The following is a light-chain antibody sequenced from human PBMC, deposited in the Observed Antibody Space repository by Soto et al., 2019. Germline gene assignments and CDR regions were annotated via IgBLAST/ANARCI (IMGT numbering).Light chain of an antibody. J-gene: IGKJ2*01. CDR2: GAS. Sequence: EIVMTQSPATLSVSPGESVTLSCRASESLSTYLAWYQQKPGQAPRLLIYGASTKATGIPARFSGSGSATDFTLTISSLQSEDFAVYYCQSYNDWPFTFGQGTKLEI. CDR1: ESLSTY. V-gene: IGKV3-15*01. CDR3: QSYNDWPFT.